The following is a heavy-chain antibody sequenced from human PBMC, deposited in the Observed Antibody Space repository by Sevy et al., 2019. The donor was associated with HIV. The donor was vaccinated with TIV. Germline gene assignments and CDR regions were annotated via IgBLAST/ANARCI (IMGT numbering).Heavy chain of an antibody. CDR2: IRSKAYGGTT. CDR1: GFTFGDYA. Sequence: GGSLRLSCAASGFTFGDYAMSWFRQAPGKGLEWVGFIRSKAYGGTTEYAASVKGRFTISRDDSKSIAYLQMNSLKTEDTAVYYCTRDVVVAATRYYYGMDVWGQGTTVTVSS. D-gene: IGHD2-15*01. V-gene: IGHV3-49*03. J-gene: IGHJ6*02. CDR3: TRDVVVAATRYYYGMDV.